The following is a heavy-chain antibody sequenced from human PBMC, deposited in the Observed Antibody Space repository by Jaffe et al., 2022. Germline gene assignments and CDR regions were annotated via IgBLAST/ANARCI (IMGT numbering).Heavy chain of an antibody. CDR2: IYYSGST. D-gene: IGHD2-8*02. V-gene: IGHV4-39*01. J-gene: IGHJ4*02. Sequence: QLQLQESGPGLVKPSETLSLTCTVSGGSISSSSYYWGWIRQPPGKGLEWIGSIYYSGSTYYNPSLKSRVTISVDTSKNQFSLKLSSVTAADTAVYYCARHYGTAGRLRYCTGGVCPIGDFDYWGQGTLVTVSS. CDR1: GGSISSSSYY. CDR3: ARHYGTAGRLRYCTGGVCPIGDFDY.